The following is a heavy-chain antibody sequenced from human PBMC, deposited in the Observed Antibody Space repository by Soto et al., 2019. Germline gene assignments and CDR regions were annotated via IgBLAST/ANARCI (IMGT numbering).Heavy chain of an antibody. D-gene: IGHD3-22*01. CDR1: GYTFTSYD. Sequence: WASVKVSCKASGYTFTSYDINWVRQATGQGLEWMGWMNPNSGNTGYARKFQGRVTMTRNTSISTAYMELSSLRSEDTAVYYCASPGITMTSYGMDVWGQGTTVTVSS. CDR3: ASPGITMTSYGMDV. V-gene: IGHV1-8*01. CDR2: MNPNSGNT. J-gene: IGHJ6*02.